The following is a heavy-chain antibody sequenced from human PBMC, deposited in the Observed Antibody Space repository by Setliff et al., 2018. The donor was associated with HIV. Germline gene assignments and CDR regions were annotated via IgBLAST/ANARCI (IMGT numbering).Heavy chain of an antibody. CDR2: ISAYNGNT. Sequence: GASVKVSCKASGYTFISHPINWVRQAPGQGLEWMGWISAYNGNTNYSQNLQGRVTMTTDTSTSTAHMELRSLRSDDTAVYYCARQLSNSLECWGQGTPVTVSS. D-gene: IGHD1-1*01. J-gene: IGHJ4*02. V-gene: IGHV1-18*04. CDR3: ARQLSNSLEC. CDR1: GYTFISHP.